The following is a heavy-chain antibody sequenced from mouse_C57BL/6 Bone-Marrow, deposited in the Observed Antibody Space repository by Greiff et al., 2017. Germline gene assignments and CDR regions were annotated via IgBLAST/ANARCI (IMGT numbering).Heavy chain of an antibody. J-gene: IGHJ2*01. CDR2: IYPRSGNT. CDR3: ARERDYGNYGDY. CDR1: GYTFTSYG. Sequence: VQLQQSGAELARPGASVKLSCKASGYTFTSYGISWVKQRTGQGLEWIGEIYPRSGNTYYNEKFKGKATLTADKSSSTAYMELRSLTSEDSAVYVCARERDYGNYGDYWGQGTTLTVSS. D-gene: IGHD2-1*01. V-gene: IGHV1-81*01.